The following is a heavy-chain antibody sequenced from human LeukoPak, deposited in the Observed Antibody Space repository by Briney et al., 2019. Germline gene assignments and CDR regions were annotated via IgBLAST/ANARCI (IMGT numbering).Heavy chain of an antibody. Sequence: PTGGSLRLSCAASGFTVSSNYMSWVRQAPGKGLEWVSVIYGGGSTYYADSVKGRFTISRDNSKNTLDLQMNSLRVEDTAVYYCAKEEARWEWFDPWGQGTLVTVSS. D-gene: IGHD1-26*01. CDR1: GFTVSSNY. CDR3: AKEEARWEWFDP. J-gene: IGHJ5*02. V-gene: IGHV3-66*01. CDR2: IYGGGST.